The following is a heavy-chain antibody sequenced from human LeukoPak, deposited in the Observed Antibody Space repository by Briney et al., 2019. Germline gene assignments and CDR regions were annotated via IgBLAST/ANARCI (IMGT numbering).Heavy chain of an antibody. CDR2: ISSSGSTI. Sequence: GGSLRLSCAASGFTFSSYEMNWVRQAPGKGLEWVSYISSSGSTIYYADSVKGRFTISRDNAKDSLYLQMNSLRAEDTAVYYCTRGNWAEDGYFDYWGQGTLVTVSS. CDR1: GFTFSSYE. D-gene: IGHD7-27*01. V-gene: IGHV3-48*03. CDR3: TRGNWAEDGYFDY. J-gene: IGHJ4*02.